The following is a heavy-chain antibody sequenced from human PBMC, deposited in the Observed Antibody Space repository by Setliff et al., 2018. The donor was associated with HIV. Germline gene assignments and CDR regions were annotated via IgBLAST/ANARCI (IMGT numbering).Heavy chain of an antibody. D-gene: IGHD1-1*01. Sequence: GGSLRLSCAASGFTFSSNAMHWVRQAPGKGLEWVAVIAYDGSNKYYADSVKGRFTISRDSAKNSLYLEMKSLRAEDTAVYYCATKEPGTTYFQHWGQGTLVTVSS. CDR1: GFTFSSNA. CDR2: IAYDGSNK. V-gene: IGHV3-30*04. J-gene: IGHJ1*01. CDR3: ATKEPGTTYFQH.